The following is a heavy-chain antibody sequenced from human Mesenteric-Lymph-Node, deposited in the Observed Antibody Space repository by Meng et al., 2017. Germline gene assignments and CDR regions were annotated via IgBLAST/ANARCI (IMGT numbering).Heavy chain of an antibody. CDR1: GGSFSGYS. CDR2: ISLNGST. Sequence: QVQLHQWGAGLLKPSETLSLTCAVYGGSFSGYSWSWIRQPPGKGLEWIGEISLNGSTNYNPSLKSRVTISVDTSKNQFSLRLNSVTAADTAVYYCARNRYSGGYHIRSFDYWGQGPLVTVSS. J-gene: IGHJ4*02. D-gene: IGHD1-26*01. V-gene: IGHV4-34*01. CDR3: ARNRYSGGYHIRSFDY.